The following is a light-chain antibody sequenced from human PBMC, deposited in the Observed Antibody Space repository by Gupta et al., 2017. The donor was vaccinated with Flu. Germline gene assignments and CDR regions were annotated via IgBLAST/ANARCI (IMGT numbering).Light chain of an antibody. V-gene: IGLV2-14*01. CDR2: EVT. CDR3: SSYTGSGTV. J-gene: IGLJ3*02. CDR1: SSDIGSYNY. Sequence: QSAQTQPASVSGSPGQSITISCTGTSSDIGSYNYVSWYQQHPGKAPKLILYEVTKRPSGVSNRFSASKSGSTASLTISGLQAEDEADYYCSSYTGSGTVFGGGITLTVL.